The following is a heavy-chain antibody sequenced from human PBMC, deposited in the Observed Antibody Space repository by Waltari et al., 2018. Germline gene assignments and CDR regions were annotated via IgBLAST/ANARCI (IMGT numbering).Heavy chain of an antibody. V-gene: IGHV4-30-4*08. CDR1: GGSISSGDYY. CDR2: IYYSGSR. CDR3: ARAPLAAAVPYFDY. J-gene: IGHJ4*02. D-gene: IGHD6-13*01. Sequence: QVQLQESGPGLVKPSQTLSLTCTVSGGSISSGDYYWRWIRQPPGKGLEWIGYIYYSGSRYYNPSLKSRVTRSVDTSKNQFSLKLSSVTAADTAVYYCARAPLAAAVPYFDYWGQGTLVTVSS.